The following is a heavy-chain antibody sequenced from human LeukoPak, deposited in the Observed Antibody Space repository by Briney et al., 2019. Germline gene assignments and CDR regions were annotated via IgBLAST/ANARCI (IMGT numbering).Heavy chain of an antibody. CDR2: INHSGST. CDR1: GESFSGYY. CDR3: ARGITDYDILTGLVQL. V-gene: IGHV4-34*01. J-gene: IGHJ4*02. D-gene: IGHD3-9*01. Sequence: PSETLSLTCAVYGESFSGYYWSRIRQPPGKGLEWIGEINHSGSTNYNPSLKSRVTISVDTSKNQFSLKLSSVTAADTAVYYCARGITDYDILTGLVQLWGQGTLVTVSS.